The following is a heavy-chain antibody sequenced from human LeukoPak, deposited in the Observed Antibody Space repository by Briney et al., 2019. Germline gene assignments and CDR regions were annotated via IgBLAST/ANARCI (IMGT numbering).Heavy chain of an antibody. V-gene: IGHV3-30-3*01. J-gene: IGHJ4*02. D-gene: IGHD6-13*01. CDR1: GFTFSSYA. CDR2: ISYDGSNK. CDR3: ARDTIAAALYYFDY. Sequence: GGSLRLSCAASGFTFSSYAMHWVRQAPGKGLEGVAVISYDGSNKYYADSVKGRFTISRDNSKHTLYLQMNSLRAEDTAVYYCARDTIAAALYYFDYWGQGTLVTVSS.